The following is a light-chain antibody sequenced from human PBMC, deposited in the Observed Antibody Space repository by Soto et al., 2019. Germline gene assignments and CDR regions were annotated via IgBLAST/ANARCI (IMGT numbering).Light chain of an antibody. J-gene: IGKJ3*01. CDR2: AAS. Sequence: DIPMTQSPSSLSASVGDRVTITCRASQSISSYLNWYQQKPGKAPKLRIYAASSLQSGVPSRFSGSGSGTDFTLTISSLQPEDFATYYCQQSYSTPFTFGPGTKVDIK. CDR1: QSISSY. V-gene: IGKV1-39*01. CDR3: QQSYSTPFT.